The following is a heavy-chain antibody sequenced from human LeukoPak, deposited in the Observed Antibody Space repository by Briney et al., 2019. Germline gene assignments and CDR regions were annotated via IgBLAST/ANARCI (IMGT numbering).Heavy chain of an antibody. D-gene: IGHD4-17*01. Sequence: GGSLRLSCAASGFTFSSYDMHWVRQAPGEGLERVSAFHTDGGTFYLDSVRGRFTVSREDATNSLYLQLDTLRAGDTAVYYCARGSGPGVTTIDSWGQGTLVLVSS. J-gene: IGHJ4*02. V-gene: IGHV3-13*01. CDR3: ARGSGPGVTTIDS. CDR2: FHTDGGT. CDR1: GFTFSSYD.